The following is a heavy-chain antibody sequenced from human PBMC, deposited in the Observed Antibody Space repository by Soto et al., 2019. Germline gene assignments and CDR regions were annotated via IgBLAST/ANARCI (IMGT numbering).Heavy chain of an antibody. V-gene: IGHV4-31*03. CDR1: GGSISSVGYY. D-gene: IGHD3-10*01. Sequence: PSETLSLTCTVSGGSISSVGYYWSWIRQHPGKGLEWIGYIFYSGSTYYNPSLKSRVTISVDRSKNQFSLKLSSVTAADTAVYYCARHLRYYYGSGSSALYNWFDPWGQGTLVTVSS. CDR3: ARHLRYYYGSGSSALYNWFDP. J-gene: IGHJ5*02. CDR2: IFYSGST.